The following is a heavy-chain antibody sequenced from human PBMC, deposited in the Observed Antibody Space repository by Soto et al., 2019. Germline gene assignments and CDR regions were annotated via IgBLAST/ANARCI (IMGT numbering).Heavy chain of an antibody. CDR2: ISGSSSYT. CDR3: ARDGLQLRGGCLYGLDV. J-gene: IGHJ6*02. V-gene: IGHV3-11*05. D-gene: IGHD4-17*01. Sequence: PGGSLSPYCAAPGFNFRDYYMTWIRQAPGKGPEWISHISGSSSYTDYADSVKARFSVSIDNAKMSVYLQMDSLRVEDSGLYYCARDGLQLRGGCLYGLDVWGQGTTVTVSS. CDR1: GFNFRDYY.